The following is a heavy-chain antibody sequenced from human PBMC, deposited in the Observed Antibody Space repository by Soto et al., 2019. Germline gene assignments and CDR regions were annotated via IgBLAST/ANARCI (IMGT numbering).Heavy chain of an antibody. CDR3: ARHQPGYCSSTTCHPPPDYYLGMDV. Sequence: GGSLKISRRGSGYSFTNFWIGWVRQMPVKGLEWMGIIHPGDSDSRYSPSFQGQVTISADKSISTAYLQWGSLKAPDNAIYYCARHQPGYCSSTTCHPPPDYYLGMDVWGQGTTVTVSS. D-gene: IGHD2-2*01. CDR2: IHPGDSDS. CDR1: GYSFTNFW. V-gene: IGHV5-51*01. J-gene: IGHJ6*02.